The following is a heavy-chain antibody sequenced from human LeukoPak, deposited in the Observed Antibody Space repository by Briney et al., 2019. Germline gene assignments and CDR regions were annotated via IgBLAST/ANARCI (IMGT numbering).Heavy chain of an antibody. J-gene: IGHJ4*02. Sequence: SETLSLTCAVSGGSINNYYWTWIRQPPGKGLEWIGYIFYTGSTNYSPSLKSRVTMSVDPSKNEVSLNLRSLTAADTAVYYCATDCSGGSCYSSAFDYWGQGTLVTVSS. V-gene: IGHV4-59*01. D-gene: IGHD2-15*01. CDR2: IFYTGST. CDR3: ATDCSGGSCYSSAFDY. CDR1: GGSINNYY.